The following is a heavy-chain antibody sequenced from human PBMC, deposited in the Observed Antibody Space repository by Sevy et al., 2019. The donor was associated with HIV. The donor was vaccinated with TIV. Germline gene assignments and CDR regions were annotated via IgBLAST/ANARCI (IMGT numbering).Heavy chain of an antibody. J-gene: IGHJ4*02. CDR1: GFTPSTYG. Sequence: GGSLRLSCAASGFTPSTYGMHWVRQAPGKGLEWVAVIGYDGSNKYYADSVKGRFTISRDKSKYTLFLQMDSLRAEDTAVYYCARDPRMYGDYLLAYFDSWGQGTLVTVSS. CDR2: IGYDGSNK. D-gene: IGHD2-8*01. CDR3: ARDPRMYGDYLLAYFDS. V-gene: IGHV3-33*01.